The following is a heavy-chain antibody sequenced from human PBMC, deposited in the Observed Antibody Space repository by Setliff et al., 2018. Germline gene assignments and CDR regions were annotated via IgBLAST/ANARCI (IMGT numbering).Heavy chain of an antibody. D-gene: IGHD1-1*01. J-gene: IGHJ4*02. CDR2: IHYRGTT. CDR3: ARTGTYRYFDS. V-gene: IGHV4-39*01. CDR1: GDSISSGSHY. Sequence: NPSETLSLTCTVSGDSISSGSHYWGWIRQPPGKGLEWIGRIHYRGTTYSNVSLASRLTISVDTSKNQFSLKLTSVTAADTAVYYCARTGTYRYFDSWGQGTRVTVSS.